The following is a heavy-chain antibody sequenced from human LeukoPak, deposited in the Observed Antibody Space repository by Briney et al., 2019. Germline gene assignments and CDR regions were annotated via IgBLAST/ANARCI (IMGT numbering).Heavy chain of an antibody. CDR2: ISSSGFTI. D-gene: IGHD5-18*01. CDR3: ARRDTAMVRAFDI. V-gene: IGHV3-48*03. J-gene: IGHJ3*02. Sequence: GGSLRLSCAASGFTFGNYDMNWVRQAPGKGLEWVSYISSSGFTIYYADSVKGRFTISRDNAKNSLYLQMNSLRAEDTAVYYCARRDTAMVRAFDIWGQGTMVTVSS. CDR1: GFTFGNYD.